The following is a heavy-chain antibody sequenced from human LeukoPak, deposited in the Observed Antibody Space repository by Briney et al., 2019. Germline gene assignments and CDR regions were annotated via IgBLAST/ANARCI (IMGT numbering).Heavy chain of an antibody. V-gene: IGHV1-18*01. CDR3: ARDPRMKASGSYYTNWFDP. Sequence: GASVKVSCKASGYTFTIYGISWVRQAPGQGREWMGWISAYNGNTNYAQKLQGRVTMTTDTSTSTAYMELRSLRSDDTAVYYCARDPRMKASGSYYTNWFDPWGQGTLVTVSS. J-gene: IGHJ5*02. CDR1: GYTFTIYG. CDR2: ISAYNGNT. D-gene: IGHD3-10*01.